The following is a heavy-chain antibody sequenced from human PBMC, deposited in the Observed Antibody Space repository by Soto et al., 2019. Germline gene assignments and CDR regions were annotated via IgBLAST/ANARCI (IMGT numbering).Heavy chain of an antibody. CDR3: AREGQGYDYIWGSYRRRAYFDY. D-gene: IGHD3-16*02. CDR1: GYTFTSYY. V-gene: IGHV1-46*03. Sequence: ASVKVSCKASGYTFTSYYMHWVRQAPGQGLEWMGIINPSGGSTSYAQKFQGRVTMTRDTSTSTVYMELGSLRSEDTAVYYRAREGQGYDYIWGSYRRRAYFDYWGQGTLVTVSS. J-gene: IGHJ4*02. CDR2: INPSGGST.